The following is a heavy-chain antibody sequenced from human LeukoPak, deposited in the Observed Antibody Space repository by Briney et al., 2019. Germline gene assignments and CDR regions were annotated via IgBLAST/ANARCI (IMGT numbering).Heavy chain of an antibody. CDR3: AKAYYDILTGYYIGGFDY. CDR1: GFTFRSRA. J-gene: IGHJ4*02. CDR2: ISGSGGST. Sequence: GGSLRLSCAASGFTFRSRAMSWVRQAPGKGLEWVSAISGSGGSTYYADSVKGRFTISRDNSKNTLYLQMNSLRAEDTAVYYCAKAYYDILTGYYIGGFDYWGQGTLVTVSS. D-gene: IGHD3-9*01. V-gene: IGHV3-23*01.